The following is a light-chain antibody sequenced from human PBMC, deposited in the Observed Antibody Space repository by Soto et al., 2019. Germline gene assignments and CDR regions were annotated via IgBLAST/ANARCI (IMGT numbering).Light chain of an antibody. CDR3: QQRSNWPPLIT. CDR1: QSVSSY. CDR2: DAS. Sequence: EIVLTQSPATLSLSPGERATLSCSASQSVSSYLAWYQQKPGQAPRLLIYDASNRATGIPARFSGSGSGTDFTLTISSLEPEDFAVYYCQQRSNWPPLITFGQGTRLENK. J-gene: IGKJ5*01. V-gene: IGKV3-11*01.